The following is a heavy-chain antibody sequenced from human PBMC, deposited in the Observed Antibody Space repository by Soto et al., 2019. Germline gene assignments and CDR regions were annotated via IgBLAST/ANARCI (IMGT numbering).Heavy chain of an antibody. CDR2: ISGSGGST. CDR3: AIPTPSAEYFQH. CDR1: GFTFSSYA. V-gene: IGHV3-23*01. Sequence: GGSLRLSCAASGFTFSSYAMSCVRQAPGKGLEWVSAISGSGGSTYYADSVKGRFTISRDNSKNTLYLQMNSLRAEDTAVYYCAIPTPSAEYFQHWGQGTLVTVSS. J-gene: IGHJ1*01.